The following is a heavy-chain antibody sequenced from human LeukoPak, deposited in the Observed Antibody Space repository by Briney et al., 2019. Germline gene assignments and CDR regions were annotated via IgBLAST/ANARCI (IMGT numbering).Heavy chain of an antibody. CDR3: ARVRCSSTSCYHYYYMDV. CDR2: IYTSGST. J-gene: IGHJ6*03. D-gene: IGHD2-2*01. CDR1: GGSIGSYY. Sequence: SETLSLTCTVSGGSIGSYYWSWIRQPAGKGLEWIGRIYTSGSTNYNPSLKSRVTMSVDTSKNQFSLKLSSVTAADTAVYYCARVRCSSTSCYHYYYMDVWGKGTTVTVSS. V-gene: IGHV4-4*07.